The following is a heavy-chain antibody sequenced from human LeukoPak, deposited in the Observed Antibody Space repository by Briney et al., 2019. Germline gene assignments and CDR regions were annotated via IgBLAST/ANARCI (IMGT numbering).Heavy chain of an antibody. CDR1: GFTFSNYY. CDR2: IKQDGSEK. CDR3: ARARYVRVPFDY. D-gene: IGHD2/OR15-2a*01. Sequence: GGSLRLSCAASGFTFSNYYMSWVRQAPGKGLEWVANIKQDGSEKYYVDSVKGRFTISRDNGKNSVYLQMNSLRAEDTAVYYCARARYVRVPFDYWGQGTLVTVSS. J-gene: IGHJ4*02. V-gene: IGHV3-7*01.